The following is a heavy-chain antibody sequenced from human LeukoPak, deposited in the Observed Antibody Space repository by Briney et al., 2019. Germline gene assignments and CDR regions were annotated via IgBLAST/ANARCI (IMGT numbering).Heavy chain of an antibody. CDR1: RFTFSSFG. D-gene: IGHD3-3*01. CDR3: ARGRGLTIFGVVSWFDP. J-gene: IGHJ5*02. CDR2: IQYDGSNE. Sequence: AGGSLRLSCAASRFTFSSFGMHWVRQAPGKGLEWVAYIQYDGSNEQYADSVKGRFTISRDNAKNSLYLQMNSLRAEDTAVYYCARGRGLTIFGVVSWFDPWGQGTLVTVSS. V-gene: IGHV3-30*02.